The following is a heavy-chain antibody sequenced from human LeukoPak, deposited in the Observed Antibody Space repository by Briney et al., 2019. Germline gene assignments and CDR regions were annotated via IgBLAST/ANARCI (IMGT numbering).Heavy chain of an antibody. CDR3: AREGSDSYYYDSSGYPYPPDAFDI. J-gene: IGHJ3*02. CDR1: GFTFSSYG. D-gene: IGHD3-22*01. Sequence: PGGSLRLSCAASGFTFSSYGMSWVRQAPGKGLEWVSAISGSGGSTYYADSVKGRFTISRDNAKNSLYLQMNSLRAEDTAVYYCAREGSDSYYYDSSGYPYPPDAFDIWGQGTMVTVPS. V-gene: IGHV3-23*01. CDR2: ISGSGGST.